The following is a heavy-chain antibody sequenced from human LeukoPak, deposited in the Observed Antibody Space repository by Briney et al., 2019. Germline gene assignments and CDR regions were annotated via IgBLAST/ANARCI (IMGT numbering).Heavy chain of an antibody. Sequence: ASVRVSCKASGYTFTGYYLHWVRQAPGQGLEWMGWINCNSGGTNYAQKFQGRVTMTRDTSSNTVYMDLSRLTFDDTAVYYCARDAVTVLTPFFEFWAQGTLVTLSS. V-gene: IGHV1-2*02. CDR2: INCNSGGT. D-gene: IGHD4-23*01. CDR3: ARDAVTVLTPFFEF. CDR1: GYTFTGYY. J-gene: IGHJ4*02.